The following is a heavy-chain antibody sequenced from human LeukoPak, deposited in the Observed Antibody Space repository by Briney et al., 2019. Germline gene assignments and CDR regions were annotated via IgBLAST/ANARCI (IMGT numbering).Heavy chain of an antibody. CDR1: GGTFSSSA. V-gene: IGHV1-69*05. CDR2: IIPIFGTA. D-gene: IGHD6-6*01. J-gene: IGHJ5*02. Sequence: SVKVPCKASGGTFSSSAISWVRQAPGQGLEWMGGIIPIFGTANYAQKFQGRVTITTDESTSTAYMELSSLRSEDTAVYYCASWFSSPSSNWFDPWGQGTLVTVSS. CDR3: ASWFSSPSSNWFDP.